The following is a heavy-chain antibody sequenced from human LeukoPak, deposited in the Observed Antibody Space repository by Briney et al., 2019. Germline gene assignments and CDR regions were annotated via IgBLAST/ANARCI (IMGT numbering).Heavy chain of an antibody. D-gene: IGHD5-12*01. CDR1: GGSVSRSDYY. Sequence: SETLSLTCTVSGGSVSRSDYYWGWIRQPPGKGLEWIGSVYYTGSAYYSPSLKSRLTISVDTSENQFSLKLTSVTAADTAVYYCARRSPNSGWPDWGQGTLVTVSS. V-gene: IGHV4-39*01. CDR3: ARRSPNSGWPD. J-gene: IGHJ4*02. CDR2: VYYTGSA.